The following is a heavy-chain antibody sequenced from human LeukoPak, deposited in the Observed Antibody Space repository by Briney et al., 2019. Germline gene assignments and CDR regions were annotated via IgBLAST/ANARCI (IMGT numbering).Heavy chain of an antibody. D-gene: IGHD1-14*01. CDR3: VVVVEPPDSDGFDV. V-gene: IGHV3-74*01. CDR1: GFTFGNSW. CDR2: INADGSTA. J-gene: IGHJ3*01. Sequence: GGSLRLSCAASGFTFGNSWVLWVRQAPGKRLVWVSLINADGSTATYADSVKGRFTTSRDNARNTLALQMNSLTIEDTAVYYCVVVVEPPDSDGFDVWGQGTMITVSS.